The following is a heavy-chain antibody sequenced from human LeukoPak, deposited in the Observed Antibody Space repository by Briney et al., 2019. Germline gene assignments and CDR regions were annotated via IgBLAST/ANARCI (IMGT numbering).Heavy chain of an antibody. CDR1: GFTFSNYW. D-gene: IGHD3-10*01. CDR3: ARDVPFGGV. J-gene: IGHJ6*02. V-gene: IGHV3-7*03. Sequence: GGSLRLSCAASGFTFSNYWMSWVRQAPGKGLEWVANIKQDGSEKNYVGSVKGRFTIFRDDAKKSLYLQMNSLRAEDTAVYYCARDVPFGGVWGQGTTVTVSS. CDR2: IKQDGSEK.